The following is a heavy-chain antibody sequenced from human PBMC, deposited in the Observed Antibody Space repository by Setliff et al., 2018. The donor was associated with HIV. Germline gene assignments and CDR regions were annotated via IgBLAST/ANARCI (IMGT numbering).Heavy chain of an antibody. CDR1: GYSFINYG. Sequence: GASVKVSCKASGYSFINYGINWVRQAPGQGLEWMGWISTFNGDTNFAQKFQGRVSMTTETSTTTAYLELRSLRSEDTAVYYCARGDIVRVWSLDVWGPGTEVTVSS. CDR2: ISTFNGDT. V-gene: IGHV1-18*01. J-gene: IGHJ3*01. D-gene: IGHD2-15*01. CDR3: ARGDIVRVWSLDV.